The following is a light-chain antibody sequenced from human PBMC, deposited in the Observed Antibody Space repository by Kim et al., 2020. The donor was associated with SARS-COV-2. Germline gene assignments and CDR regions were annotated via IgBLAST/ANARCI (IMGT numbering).Light chain of an antibody. V-gene: IGKV3-15*01. Sequence: VSPGERAALSCRASQSISSDLAWYQQKPGQAPRLLIHGASTRATGIPARFSGSGSGTEFTLTISSLQSEDFAVYYCQQYNNWPPYTFGQGTKLEI. J-gene: IGKJ2*01. CDR2: GAS. CDR1: QSISSD. CDR3: QQYNNWPPYT.